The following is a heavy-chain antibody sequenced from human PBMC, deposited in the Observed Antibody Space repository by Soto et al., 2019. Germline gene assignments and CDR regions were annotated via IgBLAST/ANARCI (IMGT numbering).Heavy chain of an antibody. Sequence: SVKVSCKASGGTFSSYAISWVRQAPGQGLEWMGGIIPIFGTANYAQKFQGRVTITADESTSTAYMELRSLRSDDTAVYYCARDSRSGRAFDIWGQGTMVTVSS. D-gene: IGHD2-15*01. V-gene: IGHV1-69*13. CDR2: IIPIFGTA. CDR1: GGTFSSYA. CDR3: ARDSRSGRAFDI. J-gene: IGHJ3*02.